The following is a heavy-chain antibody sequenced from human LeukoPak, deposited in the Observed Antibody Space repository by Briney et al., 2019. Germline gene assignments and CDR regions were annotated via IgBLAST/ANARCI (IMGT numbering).Heavy chain of an antibody. CDR3: ARVEVIVVVIPDAFDI. CDR1: GYTFTGYY. V-gene: IGHV1-2*02. CDR2: INPNSGGT. D-gene: IGHD3-22*01. J-gene: IGHJ3*02. Sequence: GASVKVSCKASGYTFTGYYMHWVRQAPGQGLEWMGWINPNSGGTNYAQKFQGRVTMTRDTSISTAYMELSRLRSDDTAVYYCARVEVIVVVIPDAFDIWGQGTMVTVSS.